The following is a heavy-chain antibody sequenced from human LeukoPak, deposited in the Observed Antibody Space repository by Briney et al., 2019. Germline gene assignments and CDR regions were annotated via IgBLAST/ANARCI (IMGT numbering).Heavy chain of an antibody. D-gene: IGHD3-22*01. V-gene: IGHV4-59*01. J-gene: IGHJ6*02. Sequence: SETLSLTCTVSGGSISSYYWSWIRQPPGKGLEWIGYIYYSGSNNYNPSLKSRVTLSVDTSKNQYSLKLSSVTAADTAVYYCAGGDYYDSSGYYVYYYGMDVWGQGTTVTVSS. CDR1: GGSISSYY. CDR3: AGGDYYDSSGYYVYYYGMDV. CDR2: IYYSGSN.